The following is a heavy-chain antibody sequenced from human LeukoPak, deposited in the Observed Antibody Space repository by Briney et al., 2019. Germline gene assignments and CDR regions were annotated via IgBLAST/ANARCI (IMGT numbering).Heavy chain of an antibody. CDR3: ANGEQQLGSYYYYGMDV. J-gene: IGHJ6*02. CDR2: INSDGSIR. V-gene: IGHV3-74*01. D-gene: IGHD6-13*01. Sequence: PGGSLRLSCAASGFTFSSYWMHWVRQAPGKGLVWVSRINSDGSIRNYVDSVKGRFTISRDNSKNTLYLQMNSLRAEDTAVYYCANGEQQLGSYYYYGMDVWGQGATVTVSS. CDR1: GFTFSSYW.